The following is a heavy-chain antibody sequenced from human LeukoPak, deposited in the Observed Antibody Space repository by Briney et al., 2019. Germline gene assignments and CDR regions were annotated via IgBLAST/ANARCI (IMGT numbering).Heavy chain of an antibody. CDR3: ARRALGYCSSTSCPPIDY. CDR2: IYYSGST. V-gene: IGHV4-30-4*01. Sequence: SETLSLTCTVSGGSISSGDYYWSWIRQPPGKGLEWIGYIYYSGSTYYNPSLKSRVTISVDTSKNQFSLKLSSVTAADTAVYYCARRALGYCSSTSCPPIDYWGQGTLVTVSS. J-gene: IGHJ4*02. D-gene: IGHD2-2*01. CDR1: GGSISSGDYY.